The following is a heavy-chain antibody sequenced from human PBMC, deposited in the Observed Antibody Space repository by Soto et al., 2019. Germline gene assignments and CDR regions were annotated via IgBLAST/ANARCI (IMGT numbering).Heavy chain of an antibody. J-gene: IGHJ4*02. Sequence: SVKVSCKASGGTFSSYAISWVRQAPGQGLEWMGGIIPIFGTANYAQKFQGRVTITADKSTSTAYMELSSLRSEDTAVYYCARATGTLRSRNCDYWGQGSLGTVS. D-gene: IGHD1-1*01. V-gene: IGHV1-69*06. CDR3: ARATGTLRSRNCDY. CDR2: IIPIFGTA. CDR1: GGTFSSYA.